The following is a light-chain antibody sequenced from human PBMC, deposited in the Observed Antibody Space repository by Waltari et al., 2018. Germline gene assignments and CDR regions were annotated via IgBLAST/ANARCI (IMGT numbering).Light chain of an antibody. V-gene: IGKV3-15*01. CDR3: QQYYNWPPYT. J-gene: IGKJ2*01. Sequence: DIVMTQSPATLSVSPGASATLSCRASQSVGRNVAWYQQKPGQAPRLLSFGASTGATGVSAKFSGGGSGTEFTLTISSLQSEDIAVYYCQQYYNWPPYTFGQGTKVEIK. CDR1: QSVGRN. CDR2: GAS.